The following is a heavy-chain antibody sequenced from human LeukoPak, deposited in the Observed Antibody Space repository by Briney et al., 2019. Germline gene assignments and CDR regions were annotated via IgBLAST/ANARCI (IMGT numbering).Heavy chain of an antibody. CDR2: IKNKTDGGTT. Sequence: GGSLRLSCAASGFTFSGYAMIWVRQAPGKGLEWVGGIKNKTDGGTTDYAAPVKGRFTISSDDSKNTLYLQMNSLKTEDTAVYYCTTAVGGTEDFDNWGQGTLVTVSS. V-gene: IGHV3-15*01. J-gene: IGHJ4*02. CDR3: TTAVGGTEDFDN. D-gene: IGHD1-26*01. CDR1: GFTFSGYA.